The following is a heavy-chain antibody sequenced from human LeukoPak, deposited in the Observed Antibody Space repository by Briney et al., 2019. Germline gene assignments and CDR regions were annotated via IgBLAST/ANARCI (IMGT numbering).Heavy chain of an antibody. CDR2: INHSGST. J-gene: IGHJ4*02. D-gene: IGHD3-22*01. CDR1: GGSFSGYY. Sequence: SETLSLTCAVYGGSFSGYYWSWIRQPPGKGLEWIGEINHSGSTNYNPSLKSRVTISVDTSKNQFSLKLSSVTAADTAVYCCARGFTMKEFDYWGQGTLVTVSS. V-gene: IGHV4-34*01. CDR3: ARGFTMKEFDY.